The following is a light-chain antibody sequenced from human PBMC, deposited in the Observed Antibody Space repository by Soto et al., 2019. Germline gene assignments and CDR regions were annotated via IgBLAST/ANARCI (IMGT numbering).Light chain of an antibody. J-gene: IGLJ2*01. CDR2: DNN. Sequence: QSVLTQPPSVSAAPGQKVTISCSGSSSNIGNNYVSWYQQLPGTAPKLLIYDNNNRPSGIPDRCSGSKSGTSATLGITGLQTGYEADYYCGTWDSSLSGEVVFGGGTKVTVL. CDR1: SSNIGNNY. CDR3: GTWDSSLSGEVV. V-gene: IGLV1-51*01.